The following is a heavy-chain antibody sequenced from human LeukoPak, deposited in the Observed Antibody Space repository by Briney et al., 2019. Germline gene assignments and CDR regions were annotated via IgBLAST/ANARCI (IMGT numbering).Heavy chain of an antibody. CDR2: ISGSGGST. CDR3: AKDKVANYYDSSGYLDY. Sequence: GGSLRLSCAASGFTFSPYNLNWVRQAPGKGLEWVSAISGSGGSTYYADSVKGRFTISRDNSKNTLYLQMNSLRAEDTAVYYCAKDKVANYYDSSGYLDYWGQGTLVTVSS. D-gene: IGHD3-22*01. V-gene: IGHV3-23*01. CDR1: GFTFSPYN. J-gene: IGHJ4*02.